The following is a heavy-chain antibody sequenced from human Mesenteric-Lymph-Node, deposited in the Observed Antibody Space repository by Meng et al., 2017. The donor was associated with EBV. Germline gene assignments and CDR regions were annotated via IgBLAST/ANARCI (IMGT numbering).Heavy chain of an antibody. Sequence: GEAVEFGGGFNQPGGFLRLSCAASGFTFNTYSMNWVRQAPGKGLEWVSSISSRSTSMFYAESVKGRFTISRDNAKNSLFLEMNGLRAEDSAVYYCAREASGWHSEVDYWGHGTLVTVSS. CDR1: GFTFNTYS. J-gene: IGHJ4*01. D-gene: IGHD6-19*01. CDR2: ISSRSTSM. V-gene: IGHV3-21*01. CDR3: AREASGWHSEVDY.